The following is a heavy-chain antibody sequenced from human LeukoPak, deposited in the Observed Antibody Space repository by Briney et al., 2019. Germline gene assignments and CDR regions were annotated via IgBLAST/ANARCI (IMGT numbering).Heavy chain of an antibody. Sequence: SGGSLRLSCAASGFTLGSNYMSWVRQAPGEGLEWVSLLGSGGSAFYADSMKGRFTISRDNSKNTLYLQMNSLRVEDTAVYYCATGRVQFAYWGHGALVTVSS. J-gene: IGHJ4*01. CDR2: LGSGGSA. CDR1: GFTLGSNY. CDR3: ATGRVQFAY. D-gene: IGHD3-10*01. V-gene: IGHV3-53*01.